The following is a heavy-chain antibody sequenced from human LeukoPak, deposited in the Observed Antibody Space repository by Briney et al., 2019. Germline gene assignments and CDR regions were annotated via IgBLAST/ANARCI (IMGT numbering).Heavy chain of an antibody. CDR1: GGSIINYY. CDR3: ARFDDGLPFDS. D-gene: IGHD5-12*01. V-gene: IGHV4-59*01. J-gene: IGHJ4*02. CDR2: IYYSGST. Sequence: SETLSLTCTVSGGSIINYYWSWIRQPPGKGLEWIGYIYYSGSTNYNPSLKSRVTISVDTSKNQFSLKLSSVTAADTAFYFCARFDDGLPFDSWGQGTLVTVSS.